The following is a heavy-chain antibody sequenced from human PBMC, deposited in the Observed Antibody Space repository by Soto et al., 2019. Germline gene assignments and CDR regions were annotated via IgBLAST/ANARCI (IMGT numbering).Heavy chain of an antibody. Sequence: ASVKVSCKASGYTFTGYYMHWVRQAPGQGLEWMGWINPNSGGTNYAQKFQGWVTMTRDTSISTAYMELSRLRSDDTAVYYCASWGIAAAGSLDYWGQGTLVTVSS. CDR2: INPNSGGT. V-gene: IGHV1-2*04. J-gene: IGHJ4*02. CDR3: ASWGIAAAGSLDY. CDR1: GYTFTGYY. D-gene: IGHD6-13*01.